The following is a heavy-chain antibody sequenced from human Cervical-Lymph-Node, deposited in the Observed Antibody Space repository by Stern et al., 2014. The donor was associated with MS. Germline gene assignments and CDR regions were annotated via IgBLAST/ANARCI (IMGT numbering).Heavy chain of an antibody. CDR2: IIPIFGTT. CDR3: ATGADATYYFDL. J-gene: IGHJ4*02. Sequence: VQLVESVAEVKRPGSSVKVSCRASGGTVSSYAINWLRQAPGQGLEWMGGIIPIFGTTKYAQKFQGRVTIIADGSANTAYMDLSRLKSEDTAVYYCATGADATYYFDLWGQGTLVTVSS. V-gene: IGHV1-69*01. CDR1: GGTVSSYA. D-gene: IGHD1-26*01.